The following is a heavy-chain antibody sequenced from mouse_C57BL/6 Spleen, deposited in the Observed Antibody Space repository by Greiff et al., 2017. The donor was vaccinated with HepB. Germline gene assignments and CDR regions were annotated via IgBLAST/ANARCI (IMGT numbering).Heavy chain of an antibody. V-gene: IGHV3-6*01. D-gene: IGHD1-1*01. CDR3: ARVIYYYGSSFFDY. Sequence: EVKLMESGPGLVKPSQSLSLTCSVTGYSITSGYYWNWIRQFPGNKLEWMGYISYDGSNNYNPSLKNRISITRDTSKNQFFLKLNSVTTEDTATYYCARVIYYYGSSFFDYWGQGTTLTVSS. CDR2: ISYDGSN. CDR1: GYSITSGYY. J-gene: IGHJ2*01.